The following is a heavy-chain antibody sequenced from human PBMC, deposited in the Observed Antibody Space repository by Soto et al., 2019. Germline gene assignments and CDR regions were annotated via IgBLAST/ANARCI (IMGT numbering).Heavy chain of an antibody. Sequence: PGGSLRLSCAASGFTFSSYWMHWVRQAPGKGLVWVSRINSDGSSTSYADSVKGRFTISRDNAKNTLYLQMNSLRAEDTAVYYCAKVGPYDSGSYMFRYNWFGPWGPGTLVTVSS. V-gene: IGHV3-74*01. CDR3: AKVGPYDSGSYMFRYNWFGP. D-gene: IGHD3-10*01. J-gene: IGHJ5*02. CDR1: GFTFSSYW. CDR2: INSDGSST.